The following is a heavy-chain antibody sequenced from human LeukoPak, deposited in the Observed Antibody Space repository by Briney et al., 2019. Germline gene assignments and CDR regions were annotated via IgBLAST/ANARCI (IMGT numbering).Heavy chain of an antibody. D-gene: IGHD6-19*01. CDR2: IYTSGST. CDR3: ARDSRLWYSSGWYYFDY. J-gene: IGHJ4*02. V-gene: IGHV4-4*07. Sequence: PSETLSLTCTVSGGSISGYYWSWIRQPAGKGLEWIGRIYTSGSTNYNPSLKSRVTMSVDTSKNQFSLKLSSVTAADTAVYYCARDSRLWYSSGWYYFDYWGQGTLVTVSS. CDR1: GGSISGYY.